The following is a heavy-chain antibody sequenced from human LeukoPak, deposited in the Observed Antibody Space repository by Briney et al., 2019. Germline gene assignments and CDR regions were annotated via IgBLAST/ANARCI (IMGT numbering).Heavy chain of an antibody. D-gene: IGHD3-22*01. CDR1: GGTFSSYA. Sequence: SVKVSCKASGGTFSSYAISWVRQAPGQGLEWMGGIIPIFGTANYAQKFQGRVTITADESTSTAYMELSSLRSEDTAVYYCARDTPGLCYYDSSGYYPDYYYYGMDVWGQGTTVTVSS. CDR3: ARDTPGLCYYDSSGYYPDYYYYGMDV. V-gene: IGHV1-69*01. J-gene: IGHJ6*02. CDR2: IIPIFGTA.